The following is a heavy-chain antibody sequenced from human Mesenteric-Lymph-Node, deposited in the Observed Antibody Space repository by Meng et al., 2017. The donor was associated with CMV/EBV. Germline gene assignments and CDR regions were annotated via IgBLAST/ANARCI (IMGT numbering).Heavy chain of an antibody. J-gene: IGHJ5*02. CDR2: INRSGST. CDR1: GESFSDYY. CDR3: ARVIASAGTRWFDP. D-gene: IGHD6-13*01. Sequence: SETLSLTCAVYGESFSDYYWSWIRQPPTKGLEWIGEINRSGSTKYNPSLKSRVTISVDTSENYFSLKLTSVTAADTAVYYCARVIASAGTRWFDPWGQGTLVTVSS. V-gene: IGHV4-34*01.